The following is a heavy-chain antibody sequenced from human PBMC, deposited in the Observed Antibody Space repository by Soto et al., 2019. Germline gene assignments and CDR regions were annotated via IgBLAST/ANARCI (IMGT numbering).Heavy chain of an antibody. D-gene: IGHD2-2*01. V-gene: IGHV4-39*01. CDR2: IYYSGST. CDR3: ARLPIVVVPAAIQRSYYYYYYGMDV. J-gene: IGHJ6*02. Sequence: LSLTCTVSGGSISSSSYYWGWIRQPPGKGLEWIGSIYYSGSTYYNPSLKSRVTISVDTSKNQFSLKLSSVTAADTAVYYCARLPIVVVPAAIQRSYYYYYYGMDVWGQGTTVTVS. CDR1: GGSISSSSYY.